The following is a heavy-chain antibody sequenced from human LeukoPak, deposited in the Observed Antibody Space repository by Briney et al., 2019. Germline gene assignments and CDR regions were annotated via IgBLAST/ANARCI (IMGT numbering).Heavy chain of an antibody. D-gene: IGHD3-22*01. CDR1: GFTFSSYS. Sequence: PGGSLRLSCAASGFTFSSYSMNWVRQAPGKGLEWVSYISSSSSTIYYADSVKGRFTISRDNAKNSLYLQMNSLRAEDTAVYYCSRDRPYYDSSGPFDYWGQGTLVTVSS. J-gene: IGHJ4*02. V-gene: IGHV3-48*01. CDR3: SRDRPYYDSSGPFDY. CDR2: ISSSSSTI.